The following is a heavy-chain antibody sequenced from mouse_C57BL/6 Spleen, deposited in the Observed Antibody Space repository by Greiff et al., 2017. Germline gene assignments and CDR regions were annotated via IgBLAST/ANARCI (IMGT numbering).Heavy chain of an antibody. D-gene: IGHD1-2*01. CDR2: IRNKANGYTT. CDR3: AKYSSTALDY. J-gene: IGHJ2*01. Sequence: EVMLVESGGGLVQPGGSLSLSCAASGFTFTDYYMSWVRQPPGKALEWLGFIRNKANGYTTEYSASVKGRFTIARDNSQSILYLQMNALGAEDSATYYCAKYSSTALDYWGQGTTLTVSS. V-gene: IGHV7-3*01. CDR1: GFTFTDYY.